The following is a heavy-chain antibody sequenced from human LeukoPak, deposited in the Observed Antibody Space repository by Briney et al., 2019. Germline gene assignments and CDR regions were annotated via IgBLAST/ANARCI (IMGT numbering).Heavy chain of an antibody. Sequence: PSETLSLTCTVSGGSISSYYWSWIRQPPGKGLEWIGYIYYSGSTNYNPSLKSRVTISVDTSKNQFSLKLSSVTAADTAVYYCARDHVDTAMVLGFDYWGQGTLVTVSS. J-gene: IGHJ4*02. CDR1: GGSISSYY. D-gene: IGHD5-18*01. CDR3: ARDHVDTAMVLGFDY. V-gene: IGHV4-59*12. CDR2: IYYSGST.